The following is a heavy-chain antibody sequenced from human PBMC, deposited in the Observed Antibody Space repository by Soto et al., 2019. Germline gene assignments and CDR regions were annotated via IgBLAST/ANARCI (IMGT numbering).Heavy chain of an antibody. CDR3: ARCIPGAGNAF. CDR1: GGSISSGGYY. CDR2: TYYSGST. J-gene: IGHJ4*02. D-gene: IGHD1-20*01. Sequence: QVQLQESGPGLVKPSQTLSLICTVSGGSISSGGYYWSWIRQHPGKGLEWIGYTYYSGSTYYNPSVRSRVTTSVDTCNNRSALTLSSVAAADTAVYYCARCIPGAGNAFWGQGSLVTVSS. V-gene: IGHV4-31*03.